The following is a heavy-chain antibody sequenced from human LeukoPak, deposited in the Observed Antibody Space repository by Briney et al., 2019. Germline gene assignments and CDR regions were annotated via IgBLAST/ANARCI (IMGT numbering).Heavy chain of an antibody. CDR1: GGSFSGDY. CDR2: INHSGST. D-gene: IGHD2-15*01. CDR3: ASTYCSGGSCYSPLDY. J-gene: IGHJ4*02. Sequence: SETLSLTCAVYGGSFSGDYWSCIRQPPGKGLEWIGEINHSGSTNYNPSLKSRVTISVHTSENQFSLKLSSVTAADTAVYYCASTYCSGGSCYSPLDYRGQGTLVTVSS. V-gene: IGHV4-34*01.